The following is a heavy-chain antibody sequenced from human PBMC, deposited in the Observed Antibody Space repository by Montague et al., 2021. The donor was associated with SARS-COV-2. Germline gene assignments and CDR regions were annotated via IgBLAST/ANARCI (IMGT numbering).Heavy chain of an antibody. V-gene: IGHV4-34*01. D-gene: IGHD3-22*01. CDR3: ASPKEGSGYYRPFDY. CDR1: GGSFSGYY. Sequence: SETRSLTCAVYGGSFSGYYWNWIRQPPGKGLEWIGEIYHTGNTNYSPSLKNRVSISLDKSKNQLSLRLNSVTAADTAVYYCASPKEGSGYYRPFDYWGQEILVTVSS. CDR2: IYHTGNT. J-gene: IGHJ4*02.